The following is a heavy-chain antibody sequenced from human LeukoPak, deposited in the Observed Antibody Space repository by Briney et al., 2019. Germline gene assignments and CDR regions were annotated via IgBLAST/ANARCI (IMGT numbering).Heavy chain of an antibody. CDR3: ARDRVTVAGRDYSYYYGLDV. V-gene: IGHV4-31*02. Sequence: LRLSCAASGFTFSSYAMSWIRQYPGKGLEWVGYVHHSGSASYNPSLKSRVTISGDTSKNQFSLKLSSVTAADTAVYYCARDRVTVAGRDYSYYYGLDVWGQGTAVTVSS. J-gene: IGHJ6*02. CDR2: VHHSGSA. CDR1: GFTFSSYA. D-gene: IGHD6-19*01.